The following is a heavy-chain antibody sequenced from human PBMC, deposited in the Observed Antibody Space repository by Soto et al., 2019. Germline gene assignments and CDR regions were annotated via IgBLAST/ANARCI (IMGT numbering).Heavy chain of an antibody. J-gene: IGHJ5*02. V-gene: IGHV4-59*01. D-gene: IGHD2-15*01. CDR3: ARDLKEYCSDGKCNWFDP. CDR2: ISYSGST. CDR1: GASISTYY. Sequence: SETLSLTCTVSGASISTYYWSWIRQPPGKGLEWIGYISYSGSTNYNPSLKSRVTISFDASKNEISLQVRSATAADAAVYYCARDLKEYCSDGKCNWFDPWGQGTLDTVS.